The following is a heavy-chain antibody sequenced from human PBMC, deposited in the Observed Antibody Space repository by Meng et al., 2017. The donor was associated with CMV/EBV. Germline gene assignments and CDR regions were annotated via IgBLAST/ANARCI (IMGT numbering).Heavy chain of an antibody. J-gene: IGHJ5*02. CDR2: INPNSGGT. CDR3: ARGGGTIFGVVTNNWFDP. V-gene: IGHV1-2*02. Sequence: TFTGYYMHWVRQAPGQGLEWMGWINPNSGGTNYAQKFQGRVTITTDESTSTAYMELSSLRSEDTAVYYCARGGGTIFGVVTNNWFDPWGQGTLVTVSS. D-gene: IGHD3-3*01. CDR1: TFTGYY.